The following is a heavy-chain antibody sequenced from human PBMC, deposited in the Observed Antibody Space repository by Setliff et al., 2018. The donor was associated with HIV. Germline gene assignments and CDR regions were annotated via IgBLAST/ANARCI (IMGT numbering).Heavy chain of an antibody. CDR1: GGSIWNYY. CDR2: IYYSGST. Sequence: PSETLSLTCTVSGGSIWNYYWSWIRQPPGKGLEWIGTIYYSGSTYYNPSLKSRVTISVDTSKNQFSLKLSSVTAADTAVYYCARHSITLVVGVPERDDAFDIWGQGTMVTVSS. D-gene: IGHD3-22*01. J-gene: IGHJ3*02. V-gene: IGHV4-39*01. CDR3: ARHSITLVVGVPERDDAFDI.